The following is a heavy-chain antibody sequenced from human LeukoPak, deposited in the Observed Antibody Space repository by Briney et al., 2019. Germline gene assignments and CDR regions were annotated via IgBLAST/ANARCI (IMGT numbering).Heavy chain of an antibody. CDR1: GGSFSGYY. Sequence: SETLSLTCAVYGGSFSGYYCSWIRQPPGKGLEWIGEINHSGSTNYNPSLKSRVTISVDTSKNQFSLKLSSVTAADTAVYYCARWRIRKLRAVDYWGQGTLVTVSS. J-gene: IGHJ4*02. CDR2: INHSGST. D-gene: IGHD1-26*01. CDR3: ARWRIRKLRAVDY. V-gene: IGHV4-34*01.